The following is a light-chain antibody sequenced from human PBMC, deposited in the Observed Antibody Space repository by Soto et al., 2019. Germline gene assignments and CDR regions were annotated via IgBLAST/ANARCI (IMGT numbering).Light chain of an antibody. CDR3: LQDYNYPYT. J-gene: IGKJ2*01. CDR1: RGVSNF. Sequence: AIPLTQSPSSLSASVGDTVTIACRASRGVSNFLGWYQQKPGKAPKLLIYGISSLQIGVPSRFSGSGSGTDFTLTITSLQPEDFATYYCLQDYNYPYTFGQGTKLDLK. CDR2: GIS. V-gene: IGKV1-6*01.